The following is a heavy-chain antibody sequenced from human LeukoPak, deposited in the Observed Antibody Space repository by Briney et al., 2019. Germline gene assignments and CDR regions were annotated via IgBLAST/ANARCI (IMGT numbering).Heavy chain of an antibody. CDR2: IYYSGST. CDR1: GGSISSSSYY. CDR3: ASISRGYSSGWYFDY. D-gene: IGHD6-19*01. J-gene: IGHJ4*02. V-gene: IGHV4-39*07. Sequence: SEALSLTCTVSGGSISSSSYYWGWMRQPPGKGLEWIGSIYYSGSTYYNPSLKSRVTISVDTSKNQFSLKLSSLTAADTAVYYCASISRGYSSGWYFDYWGQGTLVTVSS.